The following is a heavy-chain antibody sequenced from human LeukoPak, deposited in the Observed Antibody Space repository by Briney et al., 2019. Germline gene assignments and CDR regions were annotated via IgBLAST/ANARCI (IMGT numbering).Heavy chain of an antibody. CDR2: IYYSGST. J-gene: IGHJ3*02. CDR3: ARSPPKRLRVGLDAFDI. D-gene: IGHD4-17*01. CDR1: GGSISSYY. V-gene: IGHV4-59*01. Sequence: SETLSLTCTVSGGSISSYYWSWIRQPPGKGLEWIGYIYYSGSTNYNPSLKSRVTISVDTSKNQFSLKLSSVTAADTAVYYCARSPPKRLRVGLDAFDIWGQGTMVTVSS.